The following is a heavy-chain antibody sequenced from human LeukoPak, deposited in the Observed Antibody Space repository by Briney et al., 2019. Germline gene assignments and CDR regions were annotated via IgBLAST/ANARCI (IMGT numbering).Heavy chain of an antibody. D-gene: IGHD6-13*01. CDR3: TRAAPYGTSWYGKNDY. CDR1: GFTLSSYP. J-gene: IGHJ4*02. Sequence: GGSLRLSCAASGFTLSSYPMNWVRQAPGKGLEWVSTFVRGSTYYADTVQGRFAISRDSSKNTLYLQMNSLRADDTALYFCTRAAPYGTSWYGKNDYWGQGTLVAVSS. CDR2: FVRGST. V-gene: IGHV3-23*01.